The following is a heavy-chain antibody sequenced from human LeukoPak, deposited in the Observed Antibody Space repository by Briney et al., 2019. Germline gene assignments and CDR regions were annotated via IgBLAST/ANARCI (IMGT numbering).Heavy chain of an antibody. CDR3: AREERSLGFRTFDI. CDR2: ISSDGGST. V-gene: IGHV3-64*02. Sequence: GGSLRLSCAASGFTFSRYGMHWVRQAPVKGLEYVSGISSDGGSTYYGDSVKGRFTISRDNSKNTVDLQTGSLRPEDMAVYYCAREERSLGFRTFDIWGQGTMVTVSS. J-gene: IGHJ3*02. CDR1: GFTFSRYG. D-gene: IGHD1-14*01.